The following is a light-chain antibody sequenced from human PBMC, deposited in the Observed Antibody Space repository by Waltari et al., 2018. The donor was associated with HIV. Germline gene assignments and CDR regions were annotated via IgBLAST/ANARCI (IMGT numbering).Light chain of an antibody. CDR2: GAS. CDR1: QSVSSSY. J-gene: IGKJ3*01. CDR3: QQYGSSPPLT. Sequence: EIVLTQSPGTLSLSPGERATLSCRASQSVSSSYLAWYQQKPGQTPRLLIYGASSRATGIPDRFSGSGSVTDFTLTISRLAPEDFAVYYCQQYGSSPPLTFGPGTKVDIK. V-gene: IGKV3-20*01.